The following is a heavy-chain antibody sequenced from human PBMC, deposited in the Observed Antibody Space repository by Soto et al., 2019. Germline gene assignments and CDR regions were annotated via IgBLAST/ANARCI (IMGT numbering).Heavy chain of an antibody. V-gene: IGHV1-18*01. D-gene: IGHD6-19*01. J-gene: IGHJ6*03. CDR3: ARDRGVAPPVAGNTHYYYDMDV. CDR1: GYSFTNYG. CDR2: ISAFNGNT. Sequence: QDQLVQSGAEMKKPGASVTVSCKASGYSFTNYGITWVRQAPGQGLEWLGWISAFNGNTHYAQKVQGRVTMTTDASTSTAYMELGSLRSDDTAVYYCARDRGVAPPVAGNTHYYYDMDVWGKGTTVTVS.